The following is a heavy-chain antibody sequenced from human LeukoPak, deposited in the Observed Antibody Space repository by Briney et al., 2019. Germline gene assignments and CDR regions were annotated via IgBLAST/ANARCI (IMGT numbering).Heavy chain of an antibody. V-gene: IGHV4-34*01. J-gene: IGHJ3*02. CDR3: ARGRIAAADAFDI. CDR1: GGFFSGYY. D-gene: IGHD6-13*01. CDR2: INHSGST. Sequence: SETLSLTCAVYGGFFSGYYWSWIRQPPGKGLEWIGEINHSGSTNYNPSLKSRVTISVDTSKNQFSLKLSSVTAADTAVYYCARGRIAAADAFDIWGQGTMVTVSS.